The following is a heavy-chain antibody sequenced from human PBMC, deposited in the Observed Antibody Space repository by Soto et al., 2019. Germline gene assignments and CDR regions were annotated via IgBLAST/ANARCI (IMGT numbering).Heavy chain of an antibody. CDR3: ARHVTLLWFGELLADREPYGMDV. J-gene: IGHJ6*02. V-gene: IGHV4-39*01. CDR2: IYYSGST. D-gene: IGHD3-10*01. Sequence: QLQLQESGPGLVKPSETLSLTCTVSGGSISSSDYYWGWIRQPPGKGLEWIGIIYYSGSTYYNPSLKSRLTISVDTSKNQFSLKLTSVTAADTAVYYCARHVTLLWFGELLADREPYGMDVWGQGTTVTVSS. CDR1: GGSISSSDYY.